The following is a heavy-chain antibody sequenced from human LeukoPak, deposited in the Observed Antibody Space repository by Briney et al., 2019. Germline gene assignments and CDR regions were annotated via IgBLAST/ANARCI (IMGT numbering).Heavy chain of an antibody. CDR3: AKDKIQYSSTSGAFDI. CDR2: MSGSAGST. V-gene: IGHV3-23*01. D-gene: IGHD6-13*01. Sequence: GGSLRLSCAASGFTFSSYAMSWVRQAPGKGLEWVSGMSGSAGSTYYADSVKGRFTISRDNSKNTLYLQMNSLRAGDTAVYYCAKDKIQYSSTSGAFDIWGQGTMVIVSS. J-gene: IGHJ3*02. CDR1: GFTFSSYA.